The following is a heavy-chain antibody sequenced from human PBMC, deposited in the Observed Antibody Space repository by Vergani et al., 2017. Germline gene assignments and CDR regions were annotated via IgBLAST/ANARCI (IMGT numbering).Heavy chain of an antibody. CDR2: ISVYNGNT. D-gene: IGHD2-2*01. Sequence: QVQLVQSGAEVKKPGASVKVSCKASGYTFTNYDITWVRQAPGQGLEWMGWISVYNGNTNYAQKFQGRVTLITDTSTNTAKMELRSLRSDDTAVYYCARLRGCSSTSCYSFDSWGQGTLVTVSS. CDR3: ARLRGCSSTSCYSFDS. J-gene: IGHJ4*02. V-gene: IGHV1-18*01. CDR1: GYTFTNYD.